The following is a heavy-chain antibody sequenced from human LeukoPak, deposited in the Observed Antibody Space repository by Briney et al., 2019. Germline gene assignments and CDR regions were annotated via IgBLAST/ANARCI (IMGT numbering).Heavy chain of an antibody. CDR3: AKVPGYSYGYAPYYFDY. D-gene: IGHD5-18*01. CDR1: GFTFSSYS. J-gene: IGHJ4*02. CDR2: ISSSSSYI. V-gene: IGHV3-21*04. Sequence: GGSLRLSCAASGFTFSSYSMNWVRQAPGKGLEWVSSISSSSSYIYYADSVKGRFTISRDNAKNSLYLQMNSLRAEDTALYYCAKVPGYSYGYAPYYFDYWGQGTLVTVSS.